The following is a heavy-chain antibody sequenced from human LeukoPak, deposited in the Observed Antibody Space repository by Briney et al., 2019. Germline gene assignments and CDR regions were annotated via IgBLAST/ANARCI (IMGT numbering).Heavy chain of an antibody. Sequence: SETLSLTCTVSGGSISSYYWSWIRQPPGKGLEWIGYIYYSGSTNYNPSLKSRVTISVNTSKNQFSLKLSSVTAADTAVYYYARCSGGSCEQGWFDPWGQGTLVTVSS. CDR2: IYYSGST. V-gene: IGHV4-59*01. CDR3: ARCSGGSCEQGWFDP. D-gene: IGHD2-15*01. J-gene: IGHJ5*02. CDR1: GGSISSYY.